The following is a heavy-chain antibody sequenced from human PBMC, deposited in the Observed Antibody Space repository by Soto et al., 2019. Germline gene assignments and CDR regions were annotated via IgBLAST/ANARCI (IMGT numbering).Heavy chain of an antibody. V-gene: IGHV4-4*02. J-gene: IGHJ5*02. D-gene: IGHD2-2*01. CDR3: ARVRACCSRTNCYQEP. CDR1: PDSIISTNW. Sequence: SVTRSLTCAVSPDSIISTNWWHLLFKSTNKGLEWISEIHHGGNLNYNPSLKSRDTISMGKSKNQFSLKLNSLTAADTAAYYFARVRACCSRTNCYQEPWGRQTL. CDR2: IHHGGNL.